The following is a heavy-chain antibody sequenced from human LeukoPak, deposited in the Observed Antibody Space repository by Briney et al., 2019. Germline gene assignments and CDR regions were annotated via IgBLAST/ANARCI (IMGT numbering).Heavy chain of an antibody. J-gene: IGHJ3*02. V-gene: IGHV3-15*01. Sequence: GGSLRLSCVASGFSFSHAWMSWVRQAPGKGLEWIGHIKSMTDGGTTEYAASMEDRFTISRDDSKNTLYLQVNSLQTGDTALYYCSSEGAMVWGLRYTFDMWGQGTMVTVSS. CDR2: IKSMTDGGTT. CDR1: GFSFSHAW. D-gene: IGHD3-10*01. CDR3: SSEGAMVWGLRYTFDM.